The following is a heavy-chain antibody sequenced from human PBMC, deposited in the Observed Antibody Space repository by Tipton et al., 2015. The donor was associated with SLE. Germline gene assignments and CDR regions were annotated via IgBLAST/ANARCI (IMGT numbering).Heavy chain of an antibody. CDR1: GGSISSSCYY. CDR2: IYYSGKT. Sequence: TLSLTCTVSGGSISSSCYYWGWNRQPPGKGLEWNGSIYYSGKTYYNPSLKSRLTISVDTSKNQFSLKLGSVTAADTAVYYCARRGAGVGACPDYWGQGTLVTVSS. CDR3: ARRGAGVGACPDY. V-gene: IGHV4-39*01. J-gene: IGHJ4*02. D-gene: IGHD1-26*01.